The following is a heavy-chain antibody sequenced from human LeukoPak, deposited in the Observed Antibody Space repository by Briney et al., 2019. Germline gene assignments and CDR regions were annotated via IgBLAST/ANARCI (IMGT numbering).Heavy chain of an antibody. CDR2: IYYSGST. Sequence: SETLSLTCTVSGGSISSSSYYWGWIRQPPGKGLEWIGSIYYSGSTYYNPSLKSRVTISVDTSKNQFSLKLSSVTAADTAVYYCARHDEGIAAATLDYWGQGTLVTVSS. V-gene: IGHV4-39*01. CDR1: GGSISSSSYY. CDR3: ARHDEGIAAATLDY. J-gene: IGHJ4*02. D-gene: IGHD6-13*01.